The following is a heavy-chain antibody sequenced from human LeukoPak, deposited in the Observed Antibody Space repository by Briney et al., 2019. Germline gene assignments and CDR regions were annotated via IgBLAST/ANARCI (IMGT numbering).Heavy chain of an antibody. CDR2: ISGRGDRT. D-gene: IGHD6-6*01. CDR1: GFTFSSYA. J-gene: IGHJ4*02. Sequence: GGSLRLSCAASGFTFSSYAMSWVRQAPGKGLEWVSAISGRGDRTYYADSVKGRFTISRDNSKNTLYLQMNSLRAEDTAVYYCAKEQSSSGFFNYWGQGTLVTVSS. CDR3: AKEQSSSGFFNY. V-gene: IGHV3-23*01.